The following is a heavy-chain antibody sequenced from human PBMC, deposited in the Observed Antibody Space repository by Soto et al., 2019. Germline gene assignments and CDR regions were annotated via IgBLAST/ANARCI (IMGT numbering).Heavy chain of an antibody. V-gene: IGHV1-18*01. CDR1: GYSFATSG. CDR2: ISAYNGNT. Sequence: QVKFVQSGTEVKKPGASMKVSCKASGYSFATSGISWVRQAPGQGLEWMGWISAYNGNTNYDQKLQDRIIMTTDTFTSTAYLELRSLRSDDTAVYYCARAGQYYDSSGYADWGQGTLVTVSS. J-gene: IGHJ4*02. CDR3: ARAGQYYDSSGYAD. D-gene: IGHD3-22*01.